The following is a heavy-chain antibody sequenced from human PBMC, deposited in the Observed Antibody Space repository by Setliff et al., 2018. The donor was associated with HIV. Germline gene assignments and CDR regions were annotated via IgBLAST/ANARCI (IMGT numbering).Heavy chain of an antibody. Sequence: GESLKISCKGSGYTFNTYWIGWVRQMPGKGLEWMGVVYPGDSDIRVSPSFQGQVTISADKSISTAYLHWSSLKASDTAMYFCARLPTGDHHFDFWGEGTLVTVSS. CDR2: VYPGDSDI. CDR3: ARLPTGDHHFDF. J-gene: IGHJ4*02. D-gene: IGHD7-27*01. V-gene: IGHV5-51*01. CDR1: GYTFNTYW.